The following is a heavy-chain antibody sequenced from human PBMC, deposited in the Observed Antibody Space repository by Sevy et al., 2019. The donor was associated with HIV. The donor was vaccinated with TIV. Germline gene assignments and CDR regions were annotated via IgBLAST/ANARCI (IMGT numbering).Heavy chain of an antibody. Sequence: GGSLRLSCTTSGFTFDDYAMSWFRQAPGKGLEWVAFIPRNSYEAYGGATDYGASVKGRFIISRDDSKSIAYLQMNSLKTEDTGVYYCTRGLATADTPEYYFDYWGQGTLVTVSS. V-gene: IGHV3-49*03. D-gene: IGHD5-12*01. CDR3: TRGLATADTPEYYFDY. CDR1: GFTFDDYA. CDR2: IPRNSYEAYGGAT. J-gene: IGHJ4*02.